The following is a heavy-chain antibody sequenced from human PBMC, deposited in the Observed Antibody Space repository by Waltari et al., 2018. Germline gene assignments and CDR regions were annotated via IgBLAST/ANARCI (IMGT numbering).Heavy chain of an antibody. CDR2: SKSKTDGGTT. CDR3: TTTSFVEQQLVLGWDY. CDR1: GFTFRNSW. Sequence: EVQLVESGGGLVKPGGSLRLPCAASGFTFRNSWMSWVRQAPGKGLEWVGRSKSKTDGGTTDYAAPVKGRFTISRDDSKNTLYLQMNSLKTEDTAVYYCTTTSFVEQQLVLGWDYWGQGTLVTVSS. J-gene: IGHJ4*02. V-gene: IGHV3-15*01. D-gene: IGHD6-13*01.